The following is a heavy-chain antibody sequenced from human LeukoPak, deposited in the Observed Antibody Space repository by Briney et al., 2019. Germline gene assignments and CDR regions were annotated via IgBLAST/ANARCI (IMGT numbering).Heavy chain of an antibody. CDR3: AKGFWSGFSNWFDP. D-gene: IGHD3-3*01. Sequence: GGSLRLSCAASGFTFSSYSMNWVRQAPGKGLEWVSYISSSSSTIYYADSVKGRFTISRDNSKNTLYLQMNSLRAEDTAVYYCAKGFWSGFSNWFDPWGQGTLVTVSS. CDR1: GFTFSSYS. V-gene: IGHV3-48*01. CDR2: ISSSSSTI. J-gene: IGHJ5*02.